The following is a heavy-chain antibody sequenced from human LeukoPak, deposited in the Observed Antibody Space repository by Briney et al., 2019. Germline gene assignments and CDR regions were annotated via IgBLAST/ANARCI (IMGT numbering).Heavy chain of an antibody. V-gene: IGHV3-23*01. J-gene: IGHJ4*02. CDR1: GFTFSSYA. Sequence: GGSLRLSCAASGFTFSSYAMSWVRQAPGKGLEWGSAISGSGGSTYYADSVKGRFTISRDNSKNTLYLQMNSLRAEDTAVYYCAKIPWGMVRGTWGYFDYWGQGTLVTVSS. CDR3: AKIPWGMVRGTWGYFDY. CDR2: ISGSGGST. D-gene: IGHD3-10*01.